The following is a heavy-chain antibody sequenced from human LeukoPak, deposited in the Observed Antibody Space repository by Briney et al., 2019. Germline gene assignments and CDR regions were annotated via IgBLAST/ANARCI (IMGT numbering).Heavy chain of an antibody. CDR3: ARDQGIVVVPAYKLQNWFDP. CDR1: GFTFSSYW. V-gene: IGHV3-7*01. J-gene: IGHJ5*02. D-gene: IGHD2-2*01. CDR2: IKQDGSEK. Sequence: GGSLRLSCAASGFTFSSYWMSWVRQAPGKGLEWVANIKQDGSEKYYVDSVKGRFTISRDNAKNSLYLQMNSLRAEDTAVYYCARDQGIVVVPAYKLQNWFDPWGQGTLVTVSS.